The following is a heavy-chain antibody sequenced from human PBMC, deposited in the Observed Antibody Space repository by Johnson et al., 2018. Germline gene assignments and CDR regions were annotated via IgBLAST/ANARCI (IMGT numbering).Heavy chain of an antibody. D-gene: IGHD6-25*01. CDR1: GFSFSSYG. Sequence: QVQLVQSGGGVVQPGRSLRLSCAASGFSFSSYGTHWVRQAPGKGLGWEAFISYEESNRDYADSVKGRFTISSDNSKNTLFLQMNSLRAEDTAVYYWAKAIVAAPYYFYMDVWGKGTTVTVSS. CDR2: ISYEESNR. V-gene: IGHV3-30*18. J-gene: IGHJ6*03. CDR3: AKAIVAAPYYFYMDV.